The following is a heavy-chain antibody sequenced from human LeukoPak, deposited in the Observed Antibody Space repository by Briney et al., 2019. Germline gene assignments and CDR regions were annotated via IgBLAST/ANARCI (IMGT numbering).Heavy chain of an antibody. CDR3: ARDRTGRNTAQDDY. CDR1: GDSISGFY. J-gene: IGHJ4*02. V-gene: IGHV4-59*12. CDR2: IYYSGST. Sequence: PSETLSLTCTVSGDSISGFYWSWIRQPPGKGLEWIGYIYYSGSTNYNPSLKSRVTISVDTSKNQFSLKLTSVTAADTAVYYCARDRTGRNTAQDDYWGQGTLVTVSS. D-gene: IGHD5-18*01.